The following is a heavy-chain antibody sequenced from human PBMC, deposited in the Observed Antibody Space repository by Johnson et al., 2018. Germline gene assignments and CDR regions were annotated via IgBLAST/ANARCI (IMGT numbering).Heavy chain of an antibody. V-gene: IGHV3-74*03. J-gene: IGHJ3*02. CDR1: GFIFRDFF. CDR3: ARGRDFYGSGLDAFYI. CDR2: VDHDGTGT. Sequence: VQLVESGGGLVQXGGSLRLXCAASGFIFRDFFMHWVRQVPGKGLMWVSHVDHDGTGTKYADSVKGRLTVSRDNAKNTVDLPMHSLRADATAVYYCARGRDFYGSGLDAFYIWGQGTMVTVSS. D-gene: IGHD3-10*01.